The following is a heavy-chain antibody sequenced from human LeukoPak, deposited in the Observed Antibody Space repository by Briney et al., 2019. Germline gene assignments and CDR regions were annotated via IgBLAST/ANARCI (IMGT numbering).Heavy chain of an antibody. D-gene: IGHD3-22*01. J-gene: IGHJ4*02. V-gene: IGHV3-53*01. Sequence: GGSLRLSCAASGFTVSSNYMSWVRQAPGKGLEWVSVIYSGGSTYYADSVKGRFTISRDNSKNTLYLQMNSLRAEDTAVYYCARDRGNYYGSSGYYWDYWGQGTLVTVSS. CDR2: IYSGGST. CDR1: GFTVSSNY. CDR3: ARDRGNYYGSSGYYWDY.